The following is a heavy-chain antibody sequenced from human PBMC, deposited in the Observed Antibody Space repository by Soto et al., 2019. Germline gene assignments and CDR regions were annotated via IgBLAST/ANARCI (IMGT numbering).Heavy chain of an antibody. Sequence: ASVKVSCKASGYTLTELSMHWVRQAPGKGLEWMGGFDPEDGETIYAQKFQGRVTMTEDTSTDTAYMELSSLRSEDTAVYYCATGHSSGWYLYAFDIWGQGTMVTVSS. CDR2: FDPEDGET. CDR3: ATGHSSGWYLYAFDI. J-gene: IGHJ3*02. CDR1: GYTLTELS. D-gene: IGHD6-19*01. V-gene: IGHV1-24*01.